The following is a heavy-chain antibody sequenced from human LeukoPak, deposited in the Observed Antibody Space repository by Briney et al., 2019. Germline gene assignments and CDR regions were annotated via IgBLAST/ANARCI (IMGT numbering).Heavy chain of an antibody. CDR2: ISSSSSYI. V-gene: IGHV3-21*01. Sequence: GGSLRLSCAASGFILSTYAMSWVRQAPGKGLEWVSSISSSSSYIYYADSVKGRFTISRDNAKNSLYLQMNSLRAEDTAVYYCARGATGTYFDYWGQGTLVTVSS. CDR3: ARGATGTYFDY. CDR1: GFILSTYA. J-gene: IGHJ4*02. D-gene: IGHD1-1*01.